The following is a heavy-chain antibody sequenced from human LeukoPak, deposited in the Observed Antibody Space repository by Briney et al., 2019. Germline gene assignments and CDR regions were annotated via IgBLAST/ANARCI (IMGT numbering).Heavy chain of an antibody. D-gene: IGHD3-10*01. Sequence: ASVKVSCKASGGTFSSYAISWVRQAPGKGLEWMGSFDPEDGETIYAEKFQGRVTMTEDTSTDTGYMELSSLRSEDTAVYYCATEGSYYNVFDYWGQGTLVTVSS. V-gene: IGHV1-24*01. CDR1: GGTFSSYA. CDR3: ATEGSYYNVFDY. CDR2: FDPEDGET. J-gene: IGHJ4*02.